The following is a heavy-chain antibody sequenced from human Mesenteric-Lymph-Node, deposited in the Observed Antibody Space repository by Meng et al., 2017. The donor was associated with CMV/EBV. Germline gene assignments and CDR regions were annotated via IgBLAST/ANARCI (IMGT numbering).Heavy chain of an antibody. Sequence: SLKISCAASGFTFSTYAMHWVRQAPGKGLEWVSGIGWGRGYIRYADSVKGRFTISRDNSKNTLYLQMNSLRAEDTAVYYCATRRSSSWSDTQFDYWGQGTLVTVSS. J-gene: IGHJ4*02. CDR1: GFTFSTYA. CDR3: ATRRSSSWSDTQFDY. CDR2: IGWGRGYI. V-gene: IGHV3-9*01. D-gene: IGHD6-13*01.